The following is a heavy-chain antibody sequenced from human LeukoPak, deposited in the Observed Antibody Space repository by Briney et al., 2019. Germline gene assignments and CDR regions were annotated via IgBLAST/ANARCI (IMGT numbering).Heavy chain of an antibody. J-gene: IGHJ3*02. D-gene: IGHD2-21*01. V-gene: IGHV5-51*01. CDR1: GDRFGTYW. CDR2: IYPDDSDI. CDR3: ARHVLQAVIGVGAFDI. Sequence: GESLKISCQGSGDRFGTYWIGWVRQMPGKGLEWMGIIYPDDSDIRYSPSFQGQVTISADKSNSTAFLQWSSLKASDTAMYYCARHVLQAVIGVGAFDIWGQGTMVTVSS.